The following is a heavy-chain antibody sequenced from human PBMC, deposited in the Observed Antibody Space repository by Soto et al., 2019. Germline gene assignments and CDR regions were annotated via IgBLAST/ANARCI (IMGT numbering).Heavy chain of an antibody. Sequence: RLSCAASGFTFSDHYMDWVRQAPGKGLEWVGRTRNKANSYTTEYAASVKGRFTISRDDSKNSLYLQMNSLKTEDTAVYYCARGVGYDYVWGSYSTYWFDPWGQGTLVTVSS. D-gene: IGHD3-16*01. J-gene: IGHJ5*02. CDR2: TRNKANSYTT. V-gene: IGHV3-72*01. CDR1: GFTFSDHY. CDR3: ARGVGYDYVWGSYSTYWFDP.